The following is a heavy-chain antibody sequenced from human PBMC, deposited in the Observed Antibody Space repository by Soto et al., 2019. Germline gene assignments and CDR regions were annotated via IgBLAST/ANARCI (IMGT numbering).Heavy chain of an antibody. CDR3: ARGGRSTPLLLCFGESTRR. Sequence: PSETLSLTCAVYGGSFSGYYWSWIRQPPGKGLEWIGEINHSGSTNYNPSLKSRVTISVDTSKNQFSLKLSSVTAADTAVYYCARGGRSTPLLLCFGESTRRGGQGTLVTV. V-gene: IGHV4-34*01. D-gene: IGHD3-10*01. J-gene: IGHJ4*02. CDR1: GGSFSGYY. CDR2: INHSGST.